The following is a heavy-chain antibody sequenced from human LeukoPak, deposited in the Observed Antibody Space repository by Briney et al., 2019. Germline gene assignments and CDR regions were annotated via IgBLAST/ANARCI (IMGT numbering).Heavy chain of an antibody. Sequence: PSETLSLTCTVSSGSINNNTFYWGWVRQPPGRGLEWLGSLYYSGSTYYNLSLKSRIAISVDTSKNHFSLKMRSVTAADTAVYYCARRSDSGSDDGEDYFDNWGQGTLVTVSS. J-gene: IGHJ4*02. V-gene: IGHV4-39*02. CDR2: LYYSGST. CDR3: ARRSDSGSDDGEDYFDN. CDR1: SGSINNNTFY. D-gene: IGHD1-26*01.